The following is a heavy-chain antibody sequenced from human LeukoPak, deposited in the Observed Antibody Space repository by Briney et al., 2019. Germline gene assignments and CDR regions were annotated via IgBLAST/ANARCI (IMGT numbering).Heavy chain of an antibody. CDR2: INTDGTVT. CDR1: GFTFSKYW. V-gene: IGHV3-74*01. J-gene: IGHJ4*02. CDR3: ATKQWLAPPPDS. D-gene: IGHD6-19*01. Sequence: PGGSLRLSCAASGFTFSKYWMLWVSQAPGKGLESVSRINTDGTVTTYADSVKGRFTVSRDNADNTMFLQMNSVRDEDTAVYYCATKQWLAPPPDSWGQGTPVTVSS.